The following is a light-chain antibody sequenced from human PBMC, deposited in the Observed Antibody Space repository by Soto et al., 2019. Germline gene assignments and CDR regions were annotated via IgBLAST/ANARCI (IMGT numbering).Light chain of an antibody. Sequence: EIVMTQSPGTLPLSPGERATISCRASQVIGSRYLAWYQQKPGQSPRLLIYDASNRATGIPARFSGSGSGTDFTLTISSLEPEDFAVYYCQHRSSWPVSFGQGTRLEIK. CDR2: DAS. CDR1: QVIGSRY. V-gene: IGKV3-11*01. CDR3: QHRSSWPVS. J-gene: IGKJ5*01.